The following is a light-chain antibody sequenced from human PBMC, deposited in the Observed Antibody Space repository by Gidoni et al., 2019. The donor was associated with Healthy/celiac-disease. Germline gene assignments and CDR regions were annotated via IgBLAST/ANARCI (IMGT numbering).Light chain of an antibody. CDR3: QSYDSSLSGYV. Sequence: SVLTQPPSVSGAPGQSVTISCTGSSSNIGAGYDVHWYQQLPGTAPKLLIYGNSNRPSGVPDRFSGSKSGTSASLAITGLQAEEEADYYCQSYDSSLSGYVFGTGTKVTVL. V-gene: IGLV1-40*01. J-gene: IGLJ1*01. CDR1: SSNIGAGYD. CDR2: GNS.